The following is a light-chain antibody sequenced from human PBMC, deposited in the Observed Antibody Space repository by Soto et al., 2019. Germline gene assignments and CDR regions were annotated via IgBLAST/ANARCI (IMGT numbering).Light chain of an antibody. J-gene: IGKJ5*01. CDR3: QQSYSTIIT. CDR1: QSISSY. Sequence: DIQMTQSPSSLSASVGDRVTITCRASQSISSYLNWYQQKPGKDPKLLIYAASSLQSGVPSRFSGSGSGTDFTLTISSLQTEDFATYYCQQSYSTIITFGQGTRLEIK. V-gene: IGKV1-39*01. CDR2: AAS.